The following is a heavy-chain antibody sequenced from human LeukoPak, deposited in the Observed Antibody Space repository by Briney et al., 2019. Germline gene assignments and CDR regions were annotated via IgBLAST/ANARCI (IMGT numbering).Heavy chain of an antibody. Sequence: PGGSLRLFCAASGFTFSSYSMNWVRQAPGKGLEWGSYISSSSSTIYYADSVKGRFTISRDNAKNSLYLQMNTLRAEDTAVYYCASDPYYDVYYFDYWGQGTLVTVSS. J-gene: IGHJ4*01. CDR3: ASDPYYDVYYFDY. V-gene: IGHV3-48*01. CDR2: ISSSSSTI. D-gene: IGHD3-22*01. CDR1: GFTFSSYS.